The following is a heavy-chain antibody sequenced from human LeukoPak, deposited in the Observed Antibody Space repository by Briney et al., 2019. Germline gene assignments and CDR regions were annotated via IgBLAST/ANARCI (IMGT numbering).Heavy chain of an antibody. Sequence: GGSLSLSCAASGFMFSTYSMNWVRQAPGKGLEWVSSISSSSSYIYYADSVKGRFTVSRDNGKNSLYLQMNSLRAEDTAVYYCARKYGGQLASHRDHWGQGTLATVSS. CDR2: ISSSSSYI. CDR1: GFMFSTYS. J-gene: IGHJ4*01. CDR3: ARKYGGQLASHRDH. D-gene: IGHD2-2*01. V-gene: IGHV3-21*01.